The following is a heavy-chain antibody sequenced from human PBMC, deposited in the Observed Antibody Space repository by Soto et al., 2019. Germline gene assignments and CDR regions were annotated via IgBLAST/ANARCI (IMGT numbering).Heavy chain of an antibody. D-gene: IGHD4-17*01. CDR1: GFTFSSYA. J-gene: IGHJ5*02. V-gene: IGHV3-23*01. CDR3: AKGLHDYGDYGWFDP. Sequence: GGSLRLSCAASGFTFSSYAMSWVRQAPGKGLEWVSAISGSGGSTYYADSVKGRFTISRDNSKNTLYLQMNSLRAEDTAVYYCAKGLHDYGDYGWFDPWGQGTLVTVSS. CDR2: ISGSGGST.